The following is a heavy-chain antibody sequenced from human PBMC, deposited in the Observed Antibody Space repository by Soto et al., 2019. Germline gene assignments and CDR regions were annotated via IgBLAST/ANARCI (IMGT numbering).Heavy chain of an antibody. V-gene: IGHV1-69*13. CDR3: ARAVRIVAAIAYYYGMDV. D-gene: IGHD2-15*01. CDR2: IIPIFGTA. CDR1: GGTFSSYA. J-gene: IGHJ6*02. Sequence: SVKVSGKASGGTFSSYAISWVRQAPGQGLEWMGGIIPIFGTANYAQKFQGRVTITADESTSTAYMELSSLRSEDTAVYYCARAVRIVAAIAYYYGMDVWGQGTTVTVSS.